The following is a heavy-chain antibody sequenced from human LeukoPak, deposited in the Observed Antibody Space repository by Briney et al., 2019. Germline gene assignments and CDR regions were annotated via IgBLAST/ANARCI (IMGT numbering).Heavy chain of an antibody. CDR3: VREARGYHYTYFDY. Sequence: HPGGSLRLSCTASGFTLGRHDMHWVRQTTGEGLEWVAALASGSQTFYAGSVKGRFTVSREDAKNSLYLQMNSLRARDTAVYYCVREARGYHYTYFDYWGQGTLVTVSS. J-gene: IGHJ4*02. V-gene: IGHV3-13*01. D-gene: IGHD5-18*01. CDR2: LASGSQT. CDR1: GFTLGRHD.